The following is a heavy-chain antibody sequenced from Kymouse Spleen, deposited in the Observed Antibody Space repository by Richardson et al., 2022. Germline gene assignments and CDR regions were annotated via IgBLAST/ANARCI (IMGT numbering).Heavy chain of an antibody. CDR3: ARDYYGSGSYYGYGMDV. CDR1: GGSVSSGSYY. J-gene: IGHJ6*02. Sequence: QVQLQESGPGLVKPSETLSLTCTVSGGSVSSGSYYWSWIRQPPGKGLEWIGYIYYSGSTNYNPSLKSRVTISVDTSKNQFSLKLSSVTAADTAVYYCARDYYGSGSYYGYGMDVWGQGTTVTVSS. V-gene: IGHV4-61*01. D-gene: IGHD3-10*01. CDR2: IYYSGST.